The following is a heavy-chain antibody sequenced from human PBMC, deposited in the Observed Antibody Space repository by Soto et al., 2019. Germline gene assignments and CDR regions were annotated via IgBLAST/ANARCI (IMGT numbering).Heavy chain of an antibody. CDR3: ASGWFGEFVYQFDY. V-gene: IGHV1-18*01. J-gene: IGHJ4*02. CDR1: GYTSTSYG. D-gene: IGHD3-10*01. Sequence: QVQLVQSGAEVKKPGASVKVSCKPSGYTSTSYGITWVRQAAGQGLEWMGWMSAYNGNTNYAQKFQGRVTMTTDTSTSTAYMELRSLGSDDTAVYYCASGWFGEFVYQFDYWGQGTLVTVSS. CDR2: MSAYNGNT.